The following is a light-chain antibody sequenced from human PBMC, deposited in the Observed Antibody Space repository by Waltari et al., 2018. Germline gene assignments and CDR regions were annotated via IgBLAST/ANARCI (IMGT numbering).Light chain of an antibody. V-gene: IGKV4-1*01. CDR1: QSVLYNSNKKNY. J-gene: IGKJ2*01. CDR3: QQYYDVPYT. CDR2: WSS. Sequence: DIVMTQSPDSLAVSLAERATVNFKSSQSVLYNSNKKNYLAWYHQRPGQPPRLLIYWSSIRQSGIPDRFRGSGSATEFTLTITSLQAEDVAVYYCQQYYDVPYTFGQGTKVEI.